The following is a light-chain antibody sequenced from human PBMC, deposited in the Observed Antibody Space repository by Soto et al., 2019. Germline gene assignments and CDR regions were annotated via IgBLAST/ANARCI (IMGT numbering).Light chain of an antibody. V-gene: IGLV6-57*04. Sequence: NFMLTQPHSVSESPGKTVTISRTRSSGSIGSNYVQWYQQRPGRAPTTVIYENNQRPSGVPDRFSGSIDSSSNSASLTISGLKTEDEADYYCQSYDYSTWVFGGGTKLTVL. J-gene: IGLJ3*02. CDR1: SGSIGSNY. CDR2: ENN. CDR3: QSYDYSTWV.